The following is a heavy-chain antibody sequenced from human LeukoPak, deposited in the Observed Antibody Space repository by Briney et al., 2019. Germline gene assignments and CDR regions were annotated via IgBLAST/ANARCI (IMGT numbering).Heavy chain of an antibody. CDR2: IHYSGNT. D-gene: IGHD2-8*01. V-gene: IGHV4-59*01. Sequence: SETLSLTCTVSGGSISSYYWSWIRQPPGKGLEWIGYIHYSGNTNYNPSLKSRVTMSVDTSKNQFSLKLTSVTAADTAVYYCTKIANGGLSDYWGQGTLVTVSS. J-gene: IGHJ4*02. CDR3: TKIANGGLSDY. CDR1: GGSISSYY.